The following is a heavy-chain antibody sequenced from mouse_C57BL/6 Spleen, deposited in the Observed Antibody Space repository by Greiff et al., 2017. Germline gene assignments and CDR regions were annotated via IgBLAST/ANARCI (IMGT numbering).Heavy chain of an antibody. Sequence: QVQLKQPGAELVKPGASVKLSCKASGYTFTSYWMHWVKQRPGQGLEWIGMIHPNSGSTNYNEKFKSKATLTVDKSSSTAYMQLSSLTSEDSAVYYCAREGALLRFFDYWGQGTTLTVSS. D-gene: IGHD1-1*01. CDR1: GYTFTSYW. CDR2: IHPNSGST. J-gene: IGHJ2*01. CDR3: AREGALLRFFDY. V-gene: IGHV1-64*01.